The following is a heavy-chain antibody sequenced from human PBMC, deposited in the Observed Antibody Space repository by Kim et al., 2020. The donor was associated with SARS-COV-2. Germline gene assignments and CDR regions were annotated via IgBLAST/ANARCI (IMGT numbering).Heavy chain of an antibody. D-gene: IGHD3-22*01. J-gene: IGHJ4*02. Sequence: ASVKVSCKASGYTFTSYYMHWVRQAPGQGLEWMGIINPSGGSTSYAQKFQGRVTMTRDTSTSTVYMELSSLRSEDTAVYYCARAQYYYDSSGYYVVKGLAIDYWGQGTLVTVSS. CDR1: GYTFTSYY. CDR2: INPSGGST. CDR3: ARAQYYYDSSGYYVVKGLAIDY. V-gene: IGHV1-46*01.